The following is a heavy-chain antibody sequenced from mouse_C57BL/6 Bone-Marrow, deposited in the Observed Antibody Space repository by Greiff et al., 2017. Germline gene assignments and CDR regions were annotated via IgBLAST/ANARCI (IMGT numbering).Heavy chain of an antibody. Sequence: QVQLKESGAELARPGASVTLSCKASVYTFPSYWMPWVKQRPIQGLEWIGYIDPSDSETHYNQKFKDKATLTVDKSSSTAYMQLSSLTSEDSAVYYCARKGYFDVWGTGTTVTVSS. CDR3: ARKGYFDV. V-gene: IGHV1-52*01. CDR1: VYTFPSYW. J-gene: IGHJ1*03. CDR2: IDPSDSET.